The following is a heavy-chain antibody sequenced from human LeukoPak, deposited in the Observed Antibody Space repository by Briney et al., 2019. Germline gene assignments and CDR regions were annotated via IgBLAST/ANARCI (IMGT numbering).Heavy chain of an antibody. CDR1: GFTFSSYA. Sequence: GGSLRLSCAASGFTFSSYAMSWVRQAPGKGLEWVSYISNGGHHIYYADSVKGRFTISRDNVKKSLYLQMNSLRVEDTAVYYCARGSSSYYGLDVWGQGTTVTVSS. D-gene: IGHD3-10*01. J-gene: IGHJ6*02. CDR2: ISNGGHHI. V-gene: IGHV3-48*03. CDR3: ARGSSSYYGLDV.